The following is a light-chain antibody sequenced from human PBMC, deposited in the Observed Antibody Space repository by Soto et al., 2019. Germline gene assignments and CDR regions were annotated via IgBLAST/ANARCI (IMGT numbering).Light chain of an antibody. CDR2: GAS. Sequence: ELVLTQSPATLSLSPGERATLSCRASQFLSSYLAWYQQKPGQPPRLLIYGASSRATGIPDRFSGSGSGTDFTLTISRLEPEDFAVYYCQQYATSPQRFGQGNKVAIK. J-gene: IGKJ1*01. V-gene: IGKV3-20*01. CDR3: QQYATSPQR. CDR1: QFLSSY.